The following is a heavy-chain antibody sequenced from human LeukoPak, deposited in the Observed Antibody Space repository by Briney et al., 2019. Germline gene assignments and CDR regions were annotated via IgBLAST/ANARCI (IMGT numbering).Heavy chain of an antibody. Sequence: GSLRLSCAASGFTFSTYVMQWVRQAPGKGLEYVSAITGDGGYTYYANSVKGRFTISRDNSKKTLYLQMGSLRADDMAVYYCARVSTNDRRNAFDIWGQGTMVTVSS. J-gene: IGHJ3*02. CDR3: ARVSTNDRRNAFDI. CDR1: GFTFSTYV. V-gene: IGHV3-64*01. CDR2: ITGDGGYT. D-gene: IGHD2-8*01.